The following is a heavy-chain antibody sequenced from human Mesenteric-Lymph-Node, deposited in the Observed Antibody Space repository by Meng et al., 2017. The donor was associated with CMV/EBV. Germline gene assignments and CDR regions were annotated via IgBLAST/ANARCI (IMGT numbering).Heavy chain of an antibody. V-gene: IGHV4-39*01. CDR3: ARNFTAGYFDN. Sequence: CRVSGGFISGNSYYWAWIRQPPGKGLEWIGSVYYSGSTVYAPSLRSRITIFVDTSRNEFSLTLTSVTAADTAVYYCARNFTAGYFDNWGQGTLVTVSS. CDR2: VYYSGST. J-gene: IGHJ4*02. CDR1: GGFISGNSYY.